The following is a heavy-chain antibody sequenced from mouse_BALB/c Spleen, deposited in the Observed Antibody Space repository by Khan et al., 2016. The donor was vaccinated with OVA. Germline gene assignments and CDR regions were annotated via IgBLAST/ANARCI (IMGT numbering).Heavy chain of an antibody. CDR1: GYTFSSYW. V-gene: IGHV1-9*01. CDR3: ARGNYYGSTSWFGY. D-gene: IGHD1-1*01. Sequence: QVQLKESGAELMKPGASVKISCKATGYTFSSYWIEWVKQRPGHGLEWIGEILPGSNSTNYNERVKGKATITADTSSKTSYMQLSSLTSEDSTIYCGARGNYYGSTSWFGYWGQGTLVTVSA. J-gene: IGHJ3*01. CDR2: ILPGSNST.